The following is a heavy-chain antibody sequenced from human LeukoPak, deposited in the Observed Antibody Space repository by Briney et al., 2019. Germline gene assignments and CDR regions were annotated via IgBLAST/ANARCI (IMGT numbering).Heavy chain of an antibody. J-gene: IGHJ4*02. CDR1: GYSFTSYW. Sequence: GESLKISRKGSGYSFTSYWNARVRQMPGKGPEWMGIIYPGDSHTKYSPSFEGQVTISADKSISTAYLQWSGLKASDTTIYYCARRTDWGYYFDYWGQGTLVTVSS. V-gene: IGHV5-51*01. D-gene: IGHD2-15*01. CDR3: ARRTDWGYYFDY. CDR2: IYPGDSHT.